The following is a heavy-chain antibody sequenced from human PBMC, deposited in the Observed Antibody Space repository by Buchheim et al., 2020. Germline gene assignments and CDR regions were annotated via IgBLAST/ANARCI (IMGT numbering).Heavy chain of an antibody. D-gene: IGHD6-6*01. CDR1: GYTFTSYY. J-gene: IGHJ6*02. Sequence: QVQLVQSGAEVKKPGASVKVSCKASGYTFTSYYVNWVRQAPGQGLEWIGMINPAGGSTYYAQNLQGRVTTTTDTSTSTVYMELSSLRSEDAAVYYCAKSIGVHRPEDYYALDVWGQGTT. V-gene: IGHV1-46*01. CDR2: INPAGGST. CDR3: AKSIGVHRPEDYYALDV.